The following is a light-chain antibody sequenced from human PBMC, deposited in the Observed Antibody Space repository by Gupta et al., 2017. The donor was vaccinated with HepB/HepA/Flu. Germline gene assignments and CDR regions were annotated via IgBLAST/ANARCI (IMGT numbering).Light chain of an antibody. Sequence: QSVLTQPPAASGTPGQRVTISCSGSSSNIGSNYVYWYQQLPGTAPKLLIFRNNQRPSGVPDRFSGSKSGTSASLAISGLRVEDEADYYCAAWDNRLSGHWVFGGGTKLTVL. CDR2: RNN. J-gene: IGLJ3*02. CDR1: SSNIGSNY. V-gene: IGLV1-47*01. CDR3: AAWDNRLSGHWV.